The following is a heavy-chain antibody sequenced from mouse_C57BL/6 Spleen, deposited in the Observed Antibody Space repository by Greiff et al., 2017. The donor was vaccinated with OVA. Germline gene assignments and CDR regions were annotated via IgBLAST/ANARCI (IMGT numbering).Heavy chain of an antibody. D-gene: IGHD1-1*01. V-gene: IGHV5-4*01. J-gene: IGHJ2*01. CDR3: ARDEGYYYGSSSYYFDY. CDR1: GFTFSSYA. Sequence: EVQGVESGGGLVKPGGSLKLSCAASGFTFSSYAMSWVRQTPEKRLEWVATISDGGSYTYYPDNVKGRFTISRDNAKNNLYLQMSHLKSEDTAMYYWARDEGYYYGSSSYYFDYWGQGTTLTVSS. CDR2: ISDGGSYT.